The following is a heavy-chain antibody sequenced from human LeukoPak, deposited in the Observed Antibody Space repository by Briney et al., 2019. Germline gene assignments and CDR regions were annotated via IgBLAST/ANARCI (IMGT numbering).Heavy chain of an antibody. J-gene: IGHJ4*02. CDR3: ARADIVVVVAAPIPSFDY. CDR2: IYTSGST. V-gene: IGHV4-4*07. Sequence: SETLSLTCTVSGGSLSSYYWSWIRQPAGQGLEWIGRIYTSGSTNYNPSLKSRVTISVDTSKNQFSLKLSSVTAADTAVYYCARADIVVVVAAPIPSFDYWGQGTLVTVSS. D-gene: IGHD2-15*01. CDR1: GGSLSSYY.